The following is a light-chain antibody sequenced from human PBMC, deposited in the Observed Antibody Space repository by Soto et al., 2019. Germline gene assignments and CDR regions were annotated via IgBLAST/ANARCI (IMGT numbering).Light chain of an antibody. CDR3: QSYDSSLTV. J-gene: IGLJ1*01. Sequence: QSVLTQPPSVSGAPGQRVTISCSGSSSNIGAGYDVHWYQQLPGKAPKLLIYANNNRPSGVPDRFSGSKSVTSASLAIAGLQAEDEADYCCQSYDSSLTVFGTGTKVTVL. V-gene: IGLV1-40*01. CDR2: ANN. CDR1: SSNIGAGYD.